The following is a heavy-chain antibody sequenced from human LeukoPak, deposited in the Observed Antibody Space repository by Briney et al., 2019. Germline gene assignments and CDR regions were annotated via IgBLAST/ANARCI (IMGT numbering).Heavy chain of an antibody. CDR3: ASAYYYDSSGYYHDALDI. D-gene: IGHD3-22*01. V-gene: IGHV4-59*08. CDR2: IYYSGST. CDR1: GGSISSYY. J-gene: IGHJ3*02. Sequence: PSETLSLTCTVSGGSISSYYWSWIRQPPGKGLEWIGYIYYSGSTNYNPSLKSRVTISVDTSKNQFSLKLSSVTAADTAVYYCASAYYYDSSGYYHDALDIWGQGTMVTVSS.